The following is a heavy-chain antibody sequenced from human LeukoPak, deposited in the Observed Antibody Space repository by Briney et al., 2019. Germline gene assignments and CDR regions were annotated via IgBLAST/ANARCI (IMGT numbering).Heavy chain of an antibody. CDR1: GGSFSGHY. D-gene: IGHD3-9*01. CDR2: INHSGST. J-gene: IGHJ4*02. V-gene: IGHV4-34*01. CDR3: ARASYYDILTGYYDQYYFDY. Sequence: PSETLSLSCAVYGGSFSGHYWSWIRQPPGKGLEWIGEINHSGSTNYNPSLKSRVTISVDTSKNQFSLKLSSVTAADTAVYYCARASYYDILTGYYDQYYFDYWGQGTLVTVSS.